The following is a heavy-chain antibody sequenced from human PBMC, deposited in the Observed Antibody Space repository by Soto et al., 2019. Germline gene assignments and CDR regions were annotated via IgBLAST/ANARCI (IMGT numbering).Heavy chain of an antibody. D-gene: IGHD2-21*01. V-gene: IGHV3-48*01. CDR3: ARDILFGPVDNRAFDI. Sequence: PGGSLRLSCAASGFTFSKYSMNWVRQAPGKGLEWVSYISSSGIAIYYADSVQGRFTISRDNAKNSLYLQMDSLRPEDTAVYYCARDILFGPVDNRAFDIWGHEKMLTGS. J-gene: IGHJ3*02. CDR2: ISSSGIAI. CDR1: GFTFSKYS.